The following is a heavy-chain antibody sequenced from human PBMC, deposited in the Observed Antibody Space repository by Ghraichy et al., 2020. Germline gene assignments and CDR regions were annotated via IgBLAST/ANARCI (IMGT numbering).Heavy chain of an antibody. Sequence: ASVKVSCKASGYTFTSYYMHWVRQAPGQGLEWMGIINPSGGSTSYAQKFQGRVTMTRDTSTSTAYMELSSLRSEDTAVYYCARVGVVATIYDAFDVWGQGTMVTV. J-gene: IGHJ3*01. D-gene: IGHD5-12*01. CDR2: INPSGGST. V-gene: IGHV1-46*03. CDR3: ARVGVVATIYDAFDV. CDR1: GYTFTSYY.